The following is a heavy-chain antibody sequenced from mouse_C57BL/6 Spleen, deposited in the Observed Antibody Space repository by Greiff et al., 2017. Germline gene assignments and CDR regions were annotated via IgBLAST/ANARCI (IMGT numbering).Heavy chain of an antibody. V-gene: IGHV1-26*01. D-gene: IGHD2-3*01. CDR2: INPKNGGT. CDR3: AIGYDGSPFAY. CDR1: GYTFTDYY. J-gene: IGHJ3*01. Sequence: EVQLQQSGPELVKPGASVKISCKASGYTFTDYYMNWVKQSHGKSLEWIGDINPKNGGTSYNQKFKGKATLTVDKSSSTAYMELRSLTSEDSAVYYCAIGYDGSPFAYWGQGTLVTVSA.